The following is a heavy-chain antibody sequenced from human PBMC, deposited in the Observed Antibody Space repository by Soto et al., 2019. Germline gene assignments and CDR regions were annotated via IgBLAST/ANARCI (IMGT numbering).Heavy chain of an antibody. D-gene: IGHD4-17*01. CDR2: IYYSGST. J-gene: IGHJ6*02. CDR1: GGSISSYY. CDR3: ARDKTSGTVNHYYYYGMDV. V-gene: IGHV4-59*01. Sequence: SRTLSHSCTVSGGSISSYYWSWIRQPPGKRLEWIGYIYYSGSTNYNPSLKSRVTISVDTSKNQFSLKLSSVTAADTAVYYCARDKTSGTVNHYYYYGMDVWGQGTTVTVSS.